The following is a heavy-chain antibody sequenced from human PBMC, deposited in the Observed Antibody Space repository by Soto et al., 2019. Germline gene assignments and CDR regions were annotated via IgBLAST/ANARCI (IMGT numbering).Heavy chain of an antibody. V-gene: IGHV1-45*02. CDR2: IIPYNGNT. Sequence: SVKVSCKASGYIFTYRYLYWVRQAPGQALEWMGWIIPYNGNTNYAQKFQDRFSITRESSLSTVYMELRSLRSDDTGMYYCARSALDDDGYHYLDSCGQGPLVTVYS. J-gene: IGHJ5*01. CDR3: ARSALDDDGYHYLDS. CDR1: GYIFTYRY. D-gene: IGHD5-18*01.